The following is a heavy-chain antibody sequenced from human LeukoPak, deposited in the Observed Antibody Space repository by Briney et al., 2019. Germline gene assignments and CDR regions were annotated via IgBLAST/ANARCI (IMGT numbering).Heavy chain of an antibody. Sequence: GESLQISCKGSGYSFTSYWIGWVRQMPGKGLEWMGIIYPGDSDTRYSPSFQGQVTISADKSISTAYLQWSSLKASDTAMYYCAGSTDIVVVPAAIRGDGFDPWGQGTLVTVSS. D-gene: IGHD2-2*02. CDR1: GYSFTSYW. J-gene: IGHJ5*02. CDR2: IYPGDSDT. V-gene: IGHV5-51*01. CDR3: AGSTDIVVVPAAIRGDGFDP.